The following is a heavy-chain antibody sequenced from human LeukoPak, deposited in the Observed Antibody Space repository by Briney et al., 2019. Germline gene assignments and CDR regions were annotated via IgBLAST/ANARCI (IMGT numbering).Heavy chain of an antibody. Sequence: GGSLRLSCEASGFTFSSYWMSWVRQAPGKGLEWVANIKTDGSEKYYVDSVKGRFTISRDNAKNSLYLQMSNLRAEDTAVYFCARGGGLDVWGQGATVTVSS. CDR3: ARGGGLDV. D-gene: IGHD3-16*01. CDR1: GFTFSSYW. CDR2: IKTDGSEK. J-gene: IGHJ6*02. V-gene: IGHV3-7*03.